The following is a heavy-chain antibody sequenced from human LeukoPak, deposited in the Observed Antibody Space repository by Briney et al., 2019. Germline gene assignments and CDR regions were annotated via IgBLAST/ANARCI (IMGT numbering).Heavy chain of an antibody. CDR2: IYYSGST. CDR1: GGSISSYY. D-gene: IGHD5-18*01. J-gene: IGHJ2*01. Sequence: SETLSLTCTVSGGSISSYYWSWIRQPPGKGLEWIGYIYYSGSTNYNPSLKSRVTISVDTSKNQFSLKLSSVTAADTAVYYCARSGGDVDTAMRNWYFDLWGRGTLVTVSS. V-gene: IGHV4-59*12. CDR3: ARSGGDVDTAMRNWYFDL.